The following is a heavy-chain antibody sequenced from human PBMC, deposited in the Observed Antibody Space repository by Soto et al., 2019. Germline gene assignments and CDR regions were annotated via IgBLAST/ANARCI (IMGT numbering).Heavy chain of an antibody. CDR1: GFTFSSYG. CDR2: ISYDGSNK. D-gene: IGHD2-8*01. Sequence: GGSLRLSCAASGFTFSSYGMHWVRQAPGKGLEWVAVISYDGSNKYYADSVKGRFTISRDNSKNTLYLQMNSLRAEDTAVYYCAKDGVLMVYAIWAWNYFDYWGQGTLVTVSS. V-gene: IGHV3-30*18. J-gene: IGHJ4*02. CDR3: AKDGVLMVYAIWAWNYFDY.